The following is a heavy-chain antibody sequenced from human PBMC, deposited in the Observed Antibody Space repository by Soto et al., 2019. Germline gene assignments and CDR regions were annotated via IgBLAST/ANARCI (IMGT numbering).Heavy chain of an antibody. CDR1: GFTFSSYG. V-gene: IGHV3-30*18. CDR3: AKDIEYYYGSGSFNF. D-gene: IGHD3-10*01. J-gene: IGHJ4*02. Sequence: GGSLRLSCAASGFTFSSYGMHWVRQAPGKGLEWVAVISYDGSNKYYADSVKGRFTISRDNSKNTLYLQMNSLRAEDTAVYYCAKDIEYYYGSGSFNFWGQGTLVTVSS. CDR2: ISYDGSNK.